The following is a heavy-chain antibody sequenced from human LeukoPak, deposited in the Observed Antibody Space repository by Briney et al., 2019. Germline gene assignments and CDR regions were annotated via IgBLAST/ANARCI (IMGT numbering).Heavy chain of an antibody. CDR3: ARDSGSGRTFDY. V-gene: IGHV4-59*01. Sequence: SETLSLTCTVSGGSISSYYWSWIRQPPGKGLEWIGYIYYSGSTNYNPSLKSRVTISVDTSKNQFSLRLSSVTAADTAVYYCARDSGSGRTFDYWGQGTLVTVSS. J-gene: IGHJ4*02. D-gene: IGHD3-10*01. CDR2: IYYSGST. CDR1: GGSISSYY.